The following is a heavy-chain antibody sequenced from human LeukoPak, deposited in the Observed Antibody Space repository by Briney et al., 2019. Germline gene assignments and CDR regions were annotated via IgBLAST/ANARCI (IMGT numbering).Heavy chain of an antibody. J-gene: IGHJ4*02. D-gene: IGHD3-22*01. Sequence: SETLSLTCTVSGGPISSSYWSWIRQPPGKGLEWIGEINHSGSTNYNPSLKSRVTISVDTSKNQFSLKLSSVTAADTAVYYCARHRLHGHYYDSSGYYYFDYWGQGTLVTVSS. CDR2: INHSGST. CDR3: ARHRLHGHYYDSSGYYYFDY. V-gene: IGHV4-34*01. CDR1: GGPISSSY.